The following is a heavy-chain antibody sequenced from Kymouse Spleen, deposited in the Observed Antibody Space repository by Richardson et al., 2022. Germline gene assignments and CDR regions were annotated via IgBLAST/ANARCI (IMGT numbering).Heavy chain of an antibody. J-gene: IGHJ6*02. Sequence: QVQLQQWGAGLLKPSETLSLTCAVYGGSFSGYYWSWIRQPPGKGLEWIGEINHSGSTNYNPSLKSRVTISVDTSKNQFSLKLSSVTAADTAVYYCARGPLYGSGSPLDYYGMDVWGQGTTVTVSS. CDR3: ARGPLYGSGSPLDYYGMDV. CDR2: INHSGST. D-gene: IGHD3-10*01. CDR1: GGSFSGYY. V-gene: IGHV4-34*01.